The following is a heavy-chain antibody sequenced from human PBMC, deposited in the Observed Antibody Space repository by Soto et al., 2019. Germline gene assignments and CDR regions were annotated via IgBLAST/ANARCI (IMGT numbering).Heavy chain of an antibody. CDR2: ISSSRSYT. CDR1: GFTFSDYY. Sequence: GGSLRLSCAASGFTFSDYYMSWIRQAPGKGLEWVSYISSSRSYTNYADSVKGRFTISRDNAKNSLYLQMNSLRAEDTAVYYCARDADILPGSDAFDIWGQGTMVTVSS. J-gene: IGHJ3*02. V-gene: IGHV3-11*05. D-gene: IGHD3-9*01. CDR3: ARDADILPGSDAFDI.